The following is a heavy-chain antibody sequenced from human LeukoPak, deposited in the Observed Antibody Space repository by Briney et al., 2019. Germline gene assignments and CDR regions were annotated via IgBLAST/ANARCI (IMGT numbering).Heavy chain of an antibody. CDR2: ISGSGGST. D-gene: IGHD6-6*01. J-gene: IGHJ6*02. CDR1: GFTFSSYA. V-gene: IGHV3-23*01. CDR3: AKDLIAARYYYYYGMDV. Sequence: GGSLRLSCAASGFTFSSYAMSWVRQAPGKGLEWVSAISGSGGSTYYAASVKGRFTISRDNSKNTLYLQMNSLRAEDTAVYYCAKDLIAARYYYYYGMDVWGQGTTVTVSS.